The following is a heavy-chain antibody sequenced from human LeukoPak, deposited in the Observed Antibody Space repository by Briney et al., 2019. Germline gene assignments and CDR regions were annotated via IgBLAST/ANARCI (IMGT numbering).Heavy chain of an antibody. CDR3: ARTVGDSSSYYYYYYYMDV. Sequence: SETLSLTCTVSGGSISSYYWSWIRQPPGKGLEWIGYIYTSGSTNYNPSLKSRVTISVDTSKNHFSLKLSSVTAADTAVYYCARTVGDSSSYYYYYYYMDVWGKGTTVTVSS. D-gene: IGHD2-21*01. V-gene: IGHV4-4*09. CDR1: GGSISSYY. J-gene: IGHJ6*03. CDR2: IYTSGST.